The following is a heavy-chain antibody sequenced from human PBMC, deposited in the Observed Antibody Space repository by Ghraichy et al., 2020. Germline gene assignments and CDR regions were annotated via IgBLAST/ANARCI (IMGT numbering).Heavy chain of an antibody. Sequence: GALRLSCAVSGFTFRSYDMHWVRQAPGRGLEWVAVISYDGFNKYYADAVKGRFTISRDTSKNTLYLQMSNVRAEDTAIYYCARRNVLDYWGQGTLVTVSS. CDR2: ISYDGFNK. CDR1: GFTFRSYD. D-gene: IGHD2-8*01. V-gene: IGHV3-30*04. J-gene: IGHJ4*02. CDR3: ARRNVLDY.